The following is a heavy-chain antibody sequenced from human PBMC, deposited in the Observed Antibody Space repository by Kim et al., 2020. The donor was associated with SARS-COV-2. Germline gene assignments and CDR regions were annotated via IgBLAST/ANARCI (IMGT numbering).Heavy chain of an antibody. J-gene: IGHJ4*02. V-gene: IGHV3-23*01. CDR2: ISGSGGST. D-gene: IGHD3-3*01. CDR3: AKGRYYDFWSGYYTGTPLDY. Sequence: GGSLRLSCAASGFTFSSYAMSWVRQAPGKGLEWVSAISGSGGSTYYADSVKGRFTISRDNSKNTLYLQMNSLRAEDTAVYYCAKGRYYDFWSGYYTGTPLDYWGQGTLVTVSS. CDR1: GFTFSSYA.